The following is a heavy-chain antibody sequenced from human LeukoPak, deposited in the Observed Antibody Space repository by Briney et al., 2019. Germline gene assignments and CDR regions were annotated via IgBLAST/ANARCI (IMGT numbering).Heavy chain of an antibody. CDR1: GGSINSSGYY. CDR3: ARVPVGATKYYYYYYGMDV. Sequence: SETLSLTCTVPGGSINSSGYYWGWIRQPPGKGLEWIGSIYYSGSTYYNPSLKSRVTISVDTSKNQFSLKLSSVTAADTAVYYCARVPVGATKYYYYYYGMDVWGQGTTVTVSS. V-gene: IGHV4-39*07. J-gene: IGHJ6*02. CDR2: IYYSGST. D-gene: IGHD1-26*01.